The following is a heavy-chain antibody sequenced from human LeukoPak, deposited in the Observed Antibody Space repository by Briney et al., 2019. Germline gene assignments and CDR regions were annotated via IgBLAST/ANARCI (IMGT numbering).Heavy chain of an antibody. D-gene: IGHD3-10*01. CDR1: GGSISSSSYY. V-gene: IGHV4-39*01. Sequence: SETLSLTCTVSGGSISSSSYYWGWIRQPPGKGLEWIGSIYYSGSTYYNPSLKSRITISVDTSKNQFSQKLSSVPAADASVYYCARHSVFLWFGESYFDYWGQGTLVTVFS. CDR3: ARHSVFLWFGESYFDY. J-gene: IGHJ4*02. CDR2: IYYSGST.